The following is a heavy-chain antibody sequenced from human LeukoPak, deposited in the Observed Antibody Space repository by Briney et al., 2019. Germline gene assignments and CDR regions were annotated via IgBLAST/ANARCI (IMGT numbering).Heavy chain of an antibody. Sequence: SSETLSLTCAVYGGSFSGYYWSWIRQPPGKGLEWIGEINHSGSTNYNPSLKSRVTISVDTSKNQFSLKLSSVTAADTALYYCASLQKPGWFDPWGQGTLVTVSS. CDR1: GGSFSGYY. V-gene: IGHV4-34*01. CDR3: ASLQKPGWFDP. CDR2: INHSGST. J-gene: IGHJ5*02. D-gene: IGHD4-11*01.